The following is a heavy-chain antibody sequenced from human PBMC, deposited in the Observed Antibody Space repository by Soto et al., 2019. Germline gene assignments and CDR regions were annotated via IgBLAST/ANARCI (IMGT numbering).Heavy chain of an antibody. CDR3: AREGMITFRGVIEFYGMDV. CDR1: GGSISSGDYY. CDR2: IYYSGST. V-gene: IGHV4-30-4*01. Sequence: PSETLSLTCTVSGGSISSGDYYWSWIRQPPGKGLEWIGYIYYSGSTYYNPSLKSRVTISVDTSKNQFSLKLSSVTAADTAVYYCAREGMITFRGVIEFYGMDVWGQGTTVTSP. J-gene: IGHJ6*02. D-gene: IGHD3-16*01.